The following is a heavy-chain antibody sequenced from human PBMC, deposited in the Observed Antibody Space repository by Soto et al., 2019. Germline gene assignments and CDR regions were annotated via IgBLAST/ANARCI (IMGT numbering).Heavy chain of an antibody. CDR2: ISGSGGST. J-gene: IGHJ4*02. CDR3: AKDHRTFYCSSTSCYASDY. D-gene: IGHD2-2*01. CDR1: GFTFSSYA. V-gene: IGHV3-23*01. Sequence: GGSLRLSCAASGFTFSSYAMSWVRQAPGKGLEWVSAISGSGGSTYYADSVKGRFTISRDNSKNTLYLQMNSLRAEDTAVYYCAKDHRTFYCSSTSCYASDYWGPGTLVTVSS.